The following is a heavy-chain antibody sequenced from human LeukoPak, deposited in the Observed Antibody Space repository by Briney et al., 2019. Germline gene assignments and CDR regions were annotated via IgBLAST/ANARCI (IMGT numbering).Heavy chain of an antibody. Sequence: SETLSLTCTVSGGSITSSAYYWGWIRQSPWKGLEWIGNIYYSGSTYYNPSLKTRVTISVDTSKNQFSLKLSSVTAADTAVYYCARSSRSGSYLSYYGMDVWGQGTTVTVSS. D-gene: IGHD3-10*01. CDR3: ARSSRSGSYLSYYGMDV. CDR1: GGSITSSAYY. J-gene: IGHJ6*02. V-gene: IGHV4-39*01. CDR2: IYYSGST.